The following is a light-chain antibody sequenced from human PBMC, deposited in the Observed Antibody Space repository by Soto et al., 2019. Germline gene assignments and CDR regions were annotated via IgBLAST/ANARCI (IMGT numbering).Light chain of an antibody. CDR3: QQRSNWIT. J-gene: IGKJ5*01. CDR1: QSVSSY. Sequence: ETVMTQSPATLSVSPGERVTLSCRASQSVSSYLAWYQQKPGQAPRLLIYDASNRATGIPARFSGSGSGTDFTLTISSLEPEDFAVYYCQQRSNWITFGQGTRLEIK. CDR2: DAS. V-gene: IGKV3-11*01.